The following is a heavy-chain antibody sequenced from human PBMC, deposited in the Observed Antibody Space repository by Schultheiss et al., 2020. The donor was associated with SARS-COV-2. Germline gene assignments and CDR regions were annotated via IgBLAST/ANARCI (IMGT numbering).Heavy chain of an antibody. V-gene: IGHV1-69*05. CDR3: ARGGLWLRTMGTRKYYYDSSGYPPQNYYYYGMDV. CDR2: IIPIFGTA. CDR1: GGTFSSYA. D-gene: IGHD3-22*01. Sequence: SVKVSCKASGGTFSSYAISWVRQAPGQGLEWMGGIIPIFGTANYAQKFQGRVTITRDTSASTAYMELSSLRSEDTAVYYCARGGLWLRTMGTRKYYYDSSGYPPQNYYYYGMDVWGQGTTVTVSS. J-gene: IGHJ6*02.